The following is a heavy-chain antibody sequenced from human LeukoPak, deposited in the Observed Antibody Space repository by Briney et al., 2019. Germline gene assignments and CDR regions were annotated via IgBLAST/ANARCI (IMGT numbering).Heavy chain of an antibody. CDR2: IYTSGST. V-gene: IGHV4-61*02. J-gene: IGHJ4*02. CDR3: ARDRWGEGLDY. CDR1: GGSISSGSYY. D-gene: IGHD3-16*01. Sequence: PSETLSLTCTVSGGSISSGSYYWSWIRQPAGKGLEWIGRIYTSGSTNYNPSLKSRVTISVDTSKNQFSLKLSSVTAADTAVYYCARDRWGEGLDYWGQGTLVTVSS.